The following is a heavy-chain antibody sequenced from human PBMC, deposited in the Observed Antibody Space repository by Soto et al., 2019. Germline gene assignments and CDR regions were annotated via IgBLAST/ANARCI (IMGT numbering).Heavy chain of an antibody. V-gene: IGHV5-51*01. Sequence: PGESLKISCKGSGYSFTSYWIGWVRQMPGKGLEWMGIIYPGDSDTRYSPSFQGQVTISADKSISTAYLQWSSLKASDTAMYYCARRRVTAMAPYYFDYWGQGTLVTVSS. CDR2: IYPGDSDT. D-gene: IGHD2-21*02. CDR3: ARRRVTAMAPYYFDY. CDR1: GYSFTSYW. J-gene: IGHJ4*02.